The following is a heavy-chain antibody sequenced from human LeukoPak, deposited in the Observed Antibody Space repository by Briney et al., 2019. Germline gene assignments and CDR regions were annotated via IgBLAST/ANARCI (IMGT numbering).Heavy chain of an antibody. CDR2: IDPNSGDT. CDR3: ARAMSAWFLLDLDY. CDR1: GYTFTAYY. Sequence: GASVKVSCKASGYTFTAYYIHWVRQAPGQGLEWMGCIDPNSGDTKYVEKFQGRVTMTRDTSFSTAYMALSSLRSHDTAMYYCARAMSAWFLLDLDYWGQGNLVTVSS. V-gene: IGHV1-2*02. J-gene: IGHJ4*02. D-gene: IGHD3-22*01.